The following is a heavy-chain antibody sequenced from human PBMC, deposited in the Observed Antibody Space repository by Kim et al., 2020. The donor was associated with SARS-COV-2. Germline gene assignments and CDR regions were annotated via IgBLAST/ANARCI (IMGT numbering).Heavy chain of an antibody. CDR1: GGSISSSSYY. D-gene: IGHD6-13*01. CDR3: ARAGLAAAGLSKRAYNWFDP. Sequence: SETLSLTCTVSGGSISSSSYYWGWIRQPPGKGLEWIGSIYYSGSTYYNPSLKSRVTISVDTSKNQFSLKLSSVTAADTAVYYCARAGLAAAGLSKRAYNWFDPWGQGTLVTVSS. CDR2: IYYSGST. J-gene: IGHJ5*02. V-gene: IGHV4-39*01.